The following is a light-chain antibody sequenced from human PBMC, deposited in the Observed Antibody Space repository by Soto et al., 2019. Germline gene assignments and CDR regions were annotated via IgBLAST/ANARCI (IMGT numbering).Light chain of an antibody. CDR2: GAS. Sequence: EIVMTQSPVTLSVSPGERVTLSCRASQSVSSDLAWYQQKPGQAPRLLLYGASTRATDIPAKFSGSGSGTEFSLTISSLQSEDFALYYCQQYNSWPLTFGGGTKVEIK. V-gene: IGKV3-15*01. J-gene: IGKJ4*01. CDR1: QSVSSD. CDR3: QQYNSWPLT.